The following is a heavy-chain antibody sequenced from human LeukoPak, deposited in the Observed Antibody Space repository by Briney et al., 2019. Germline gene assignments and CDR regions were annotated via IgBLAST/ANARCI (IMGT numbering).Heavy chain of an antibody. CDR3: ARGGTTVTRGAFDI. CDR1: GYTFTSYG. V-gene: IGHV1-69*13. CDR2: IIPIFGTA. Sequence: AASVKVSCKASGYTFTSYGISWVRQAPGQGLEWMGGIIPIFGTANYAQKFQGRVTITADASTRTAYMELSSLRSEDTAVYYCARGGTTVTRGAFDIWGQGTMVTVSS. J-gene: IGHJ3*02. D-gene: IGHD4-17*01.